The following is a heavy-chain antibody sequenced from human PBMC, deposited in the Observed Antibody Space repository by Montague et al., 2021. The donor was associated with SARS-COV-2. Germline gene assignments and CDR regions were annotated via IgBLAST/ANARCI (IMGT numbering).Heavy chain of an antibody. Sequence: SETLSLTCAVYGGSFSGYYWSWIRQPPGKGLEWIGEINHSGSTNYNPSLKSRATISVDTSKNQFSLKLSSVTAADTAVYYCTREGYQVLWSDYYYYGMDVWGQETTVTVSS. CDR3: TREGYQVLWSDYYYYGMDV. D-gene: IGHD2-2*01. CDR1: GGSFSGYY. CDR2: INHSGST. V-gene: IGHV4-34*01. J-gene: IGHJ6*02.